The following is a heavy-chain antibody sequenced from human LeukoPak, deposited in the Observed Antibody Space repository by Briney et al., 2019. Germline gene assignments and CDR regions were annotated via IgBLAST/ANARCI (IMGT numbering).Heavy chain of an antibody. V-gene: IGHV3-23*01. CDR3: AKDSGFSVSYFSN. J-gene: IGHJ4*02. D-gene: IGHD1-26*01. CDR2: ISGFSGNT. Sequence: PGGSLRLSCTASGFTFSDYAMSWVRQAPGKGLEWVSDISGFSGNTYYADSVKGRFTTSRDNSKSTLYLQMNSLRAEDTATYYCAKDSGFSVSYFSNWGQGILVTVSS. CDR1: GFTFSDYA.